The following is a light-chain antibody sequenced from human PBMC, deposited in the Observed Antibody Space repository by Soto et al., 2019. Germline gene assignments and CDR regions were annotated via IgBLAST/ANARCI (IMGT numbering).Light chain of an antibody. V-gene: IGKV3-20*01. Sequence: EIVLTQSPGTLSLSPWERATLSCRASQSLSGNYLAWYQQKPGQAPRLLIYGASSRATGIPDRFSGSGSGTDFTLTISRLEPEDFAVYYCQQYGRSPWTFGQGTKVDIK. CDR1: QSLSGNY. J-gene: IGKJ1*01. CDR2: GAS. CDR3: QQYGRSPWT.